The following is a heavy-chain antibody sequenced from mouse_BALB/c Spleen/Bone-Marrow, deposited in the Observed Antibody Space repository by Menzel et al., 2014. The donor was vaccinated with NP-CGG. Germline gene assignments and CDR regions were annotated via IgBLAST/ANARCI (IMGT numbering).Heavy chain of an antibody. D-gene: IGHD2-4*01. J-gene: IGHJ4*01. V-gene: IGHV1-62-2*01. CDR1: GYTFTDYI. CDR3: ARHEEGGYDYDVGSYAMDY. Sequence: VQLQQSGAGLVKPEASVKLSCKASGYTFTDYIIHWVKQRSGQGLEWIGWFYPGSNSIKYNEKFKDKATLTADKSSSTVYMELSRLTSEDSAVYFCARHEEGGYDYDVGSYAMDYWGQGTSVTVSS. CDR2: FYPGSNSI.